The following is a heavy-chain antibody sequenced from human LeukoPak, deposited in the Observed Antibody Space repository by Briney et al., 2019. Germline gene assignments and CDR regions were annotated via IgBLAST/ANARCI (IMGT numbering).Heavy chain of an antibody. CDR3: AKDLVVVPSSSPMDV. D-gene: IGHD2-2*01. V-gene: IGHV3-20*04. CDR1: GFTFDDYG. CDR2: VNWNGGST. Sequence: GGSLRLSCAASGFTFDDYGMSWVRQAPGKGLEWISGVNWNGGSTGYADSVKGRFTISRDNAKNSLYLQMNSLRAEDTAVYYCAKDLVVVPSSSPMDVWGKGTTVTVSS. J-gene: IGHJ6*04.